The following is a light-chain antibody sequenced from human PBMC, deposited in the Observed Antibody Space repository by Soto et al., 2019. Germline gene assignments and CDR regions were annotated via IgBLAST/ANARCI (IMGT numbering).Light chain of an antibody. J-gene: IGKJ3*01. V-gene: IGKV1-39*01. CDR1: QSISSY. CDR2: AAS. Sequence: DIQMTQSPSSLSASVGDRVTITCRASQSISSYLNWYQQKPGKAPKLLIYAASSLQSGVPSRFSGSGSGTDFTLTISSLQPEDFATYYCHHSYSTPPGFTFGPGTKVDIK. CDR3: HHSYSTPPGFT.